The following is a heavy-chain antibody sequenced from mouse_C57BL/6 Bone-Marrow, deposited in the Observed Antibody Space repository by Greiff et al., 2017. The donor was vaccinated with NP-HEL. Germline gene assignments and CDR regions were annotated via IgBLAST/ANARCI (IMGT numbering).Heavy chain of an antibody. Sequence: EVQGVESGAELVRPGASVKLSCTASGFNIKDDYMHWVKQRPEQGLEWIGWIDPENGDTEYASKFQGKATITADTSSNTAYLQLSSLTSEDTAVYYCSSNWYFDVWGTGTTVTVSS. J-gene: IGHJ1*03. CDR3: SSNWYFDV. V-gene: IGHV14-4*01. CDR2: IDPENGDT. CDR1: GFNIKDDY.